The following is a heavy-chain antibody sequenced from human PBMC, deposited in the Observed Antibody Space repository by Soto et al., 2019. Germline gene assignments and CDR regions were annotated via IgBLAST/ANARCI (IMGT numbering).Heavy chain of an antibody. CDR1: GASISGFY. Sequence: KPSETLSLTCTVSGASISGFYWSWIRKSAWKGLEWIGRIYATGTTDYNPSLKSRVMMSVDTSKKQFSLKLRSVTAADTAVYYCVRDGTKTLREWFDPWGQRISVTVSP. CDR2: IYATGTT. J-gene: IGHJ5*02. V-gene: IGHV4-4*07. D-gene: IGHD1-1*01. CDR3: VRDGTKTLREWFDP.